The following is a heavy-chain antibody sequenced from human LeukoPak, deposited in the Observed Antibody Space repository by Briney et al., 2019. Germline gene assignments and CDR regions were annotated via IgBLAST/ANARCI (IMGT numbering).Heavy chain of an antibody. CDR3: ARGRYDILTGYYFDY. J-gene: IGHJ4*02. CDR1: GLTFYSYG. CDR2: IKQDGSEK. V-gene: IGHV3-7*04. D-gene: IGHD3-9*01. Sequence: PGGSLRLSCAASGLTFYSYGMSWVRQAPGKGLEWVANIKQDGSEKYYVDSVKGRFTISRDNAKNSLYLQMNGLRAEDTAVYYCARGRYDILTGYYFDYWGQGTLVTVSS.